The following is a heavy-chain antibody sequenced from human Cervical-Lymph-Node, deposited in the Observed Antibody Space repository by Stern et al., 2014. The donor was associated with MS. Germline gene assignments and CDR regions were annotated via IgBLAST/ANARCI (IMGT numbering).Heavy chain of an antibody. D-gene: IGHD3-16*02. CDR2: LYYSGST. CDR1: SGFIGNNY. V-gene: IGHV4-59*01. Sequence: QVQLQESGPGLVQPSETLSLMCSVSSGFIGNNYWSWIRQPPGKGLEWIGHLYYSGSTYYNPSLKSRVTISRDTSKNQLSLRLSSVTAADTAVYYCARAGPYDYIWGNFRHRAFYFDSWGQGALVTVSS. CDR3: ARAGPYDYIWGNFRHRAFYFDS. J-gene: IGHJ4*02.